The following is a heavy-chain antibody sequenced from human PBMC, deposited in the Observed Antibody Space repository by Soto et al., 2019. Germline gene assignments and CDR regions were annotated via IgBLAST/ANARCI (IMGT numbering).Heavy chain of an antibody. D-gene: IGHD6-19*01. CDR1: GGTFSSYA. J-gene: IGHJ6*02. V-gene: IGHV1-69*04. CDR3: ARGSAVAEGYYSYGMDV. Sequence: ASVKVSCKASGGTFSSYAISWVRQAPGQGLEWMGRIIPILGIANYAQKFQGRVTITADKSTSTAYMELSSLRSEDTAVYYCARGSAVAEGYYSYGMDVWGQGTTVTVSS. CDR2: IIPILGIA.